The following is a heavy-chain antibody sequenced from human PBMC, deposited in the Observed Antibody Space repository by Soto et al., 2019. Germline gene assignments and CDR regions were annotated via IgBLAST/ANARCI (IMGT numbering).Heavy chain of an antibody. CDR2: IIPIFGTA. CDR3: ARVRNFWSGYLPFYYYGMDV. D-gene: IGHD3-3*01. V-gene: IGHV1-69*13. CDR1: GGTFSSYA. J-gene: IGHJ6*02. Sequence: GASVKVSCKASGGTFSSYAISWVRQAPGQGLEWMGGIIPIFGTANYAQKFQGRVTITADESTSTAYMELSSLRSEDTAVYYCARVRNFWSGYLPFYYYGMDVWGQGTTVTVSS.